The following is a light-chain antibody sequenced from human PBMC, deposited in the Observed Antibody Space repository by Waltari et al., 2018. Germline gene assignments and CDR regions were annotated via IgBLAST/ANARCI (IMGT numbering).Light chain of an antibody. Sequence: EIVLTQSPGTLSLSPGERATLPCRASQGVSRALAWYQHKPGPAPRLLIYGASNRATGIPDRFSGSGSGTDFSLTISSLEPEDFAVYYCQHYLRLPATFGQGTKVEIK. CDR1: QGVSRA. CDR2: GAS. CDR3: QHYLRLPAT. V-gene: IGKV3-20*01. J-gene: IGKJ1*01.